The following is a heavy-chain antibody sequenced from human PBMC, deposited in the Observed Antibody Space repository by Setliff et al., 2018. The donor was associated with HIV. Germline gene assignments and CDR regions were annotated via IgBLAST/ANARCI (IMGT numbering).Heavy chain of an antibody. Sequence: SETLSLTCAVYGGSFSGYYWSWIRQPPGKGLEWIGHIYQSGSTYYNPSLKSRVTISIDTSKNQFSLKLSSVTAADTAVYYCARDEWGQWMVHWYFDLWGRGTVVTVSS. J-gene: IGHJ2*01. V-gene: IGHV4-34*01. CDR2: IYQSGST. D-gene: IGHD6-19*01. CDR1: GGSFSGYY. CDR3: ARDEWGQWMVHWYFDL.